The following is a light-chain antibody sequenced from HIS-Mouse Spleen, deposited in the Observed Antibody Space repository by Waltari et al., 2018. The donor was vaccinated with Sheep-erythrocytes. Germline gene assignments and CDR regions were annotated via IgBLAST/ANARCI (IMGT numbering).Light chain of an antibody. Sequence: QSALTQPRSVSGSPGQSVTISCTGTSSDVGGYNYVSWYQQHPGKAPNLMFYDVSKRTWGGPGRFSGSKSGNTASLTISGLQAEDEADYYCCSYAGSYNHVFATGTKVTVL. CDR2: DVS. CDR1: SSDVGGYNY. CDR3: CSYAGSYNHV. J-gene: IGLJ1*01. V-gene: IGLV2-11*01.